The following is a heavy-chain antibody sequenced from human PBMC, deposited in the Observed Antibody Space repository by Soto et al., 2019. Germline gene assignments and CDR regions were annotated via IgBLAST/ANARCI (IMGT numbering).Heavy chain of an antibody. D-gene: IGHD2-2*01. J-gene: IGHJ5*02. CDR2: IVVGSGTT. CDR1: GLADTYSA. Sequence: APVNVSRKASGLADTYSAIEWVRQARGQSLEWIGWIVVGSGTTNFAPKFQERVTITWDMSTSTSYMEMSSLRSEDTAVYYCAKDWVIVVVPAADVKGWFDPWGQGTLVTVSS. V-gene: IGHV1-58*02. CDR3: AKDWVIVVVPAADVKGWFDP.